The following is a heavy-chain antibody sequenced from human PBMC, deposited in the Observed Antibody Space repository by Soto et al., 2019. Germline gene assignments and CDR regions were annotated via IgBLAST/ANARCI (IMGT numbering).Heavy chain of an antibody. D-gene: IGHD6-13*01. Sequence: GGSLRLSCAASGLTLRSFTMNWVRQAPGKGLEWVSTISSNSAYIYYTDALRGRFTISRDNAKNSLHLQMNSLRAEDTAVYYCTRDASRHSSAPCWFDPWDPGTLVTV. J-gene: IGHJ5*02. CDR1: GLTLRSFT. V-gene: IGHV3-21*01. CDR3: TRDASRHSSAPCWFDP. CDR2: ISSNSAYI.